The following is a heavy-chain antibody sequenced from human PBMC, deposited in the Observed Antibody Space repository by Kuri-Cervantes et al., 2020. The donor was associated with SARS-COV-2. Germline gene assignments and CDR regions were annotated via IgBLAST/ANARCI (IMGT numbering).Heavy chain of an antibody. V-gene: IGHV4-30-2*01. CDR1: SGSISSGGYS. Sequence: SETLSPTCAVSSGSISSGGYSWSWLRQPPGKGLEWIGYINHSGSTYCNPSLKSRVTLSADRSKNQFSLNLTSVTVADTAVYYWARVDSSLTIAYWGQGTLVTVSS. J-gene: IGHJ4*02. CDR2: INHSGST. D-gene: IGHD6-13*01. CDR3: ARVDSSLTIAY.